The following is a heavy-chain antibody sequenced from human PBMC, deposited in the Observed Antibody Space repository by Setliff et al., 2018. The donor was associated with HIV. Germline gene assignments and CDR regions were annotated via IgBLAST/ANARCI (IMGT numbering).Heavy chain of an antibody. CDR3: ARKFRPGHGVDV. Sequence: GGSLRLSCAASRFDLNNYWMCWVRQAPGKGLEWVANIGQDGSDKNDVDSVKGRFTIFRDNAKSSMYLQMNSLRAEDTAIYYCARKFRPGHGVDVWGQGTTVTVSS. CDR1: RFDLNNYW. V-gene: IGHV3-7*01. J-gene: IGHJ6*02. CDR2: IGQDGSDK. D-gene: IGHD3-10*01.